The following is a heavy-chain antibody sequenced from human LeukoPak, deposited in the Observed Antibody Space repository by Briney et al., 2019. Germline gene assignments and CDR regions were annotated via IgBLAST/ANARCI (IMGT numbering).Heavy chain of an antibody. Sequence: GGSLRLSCAASGFTFSTYGMPWVCQTPGKGLEWVAVISNDGTIKYYADSVTGRFTVSRDNSKNTVYLQMNSLIPEDTAVYYCAREWSGYSFDYWGQGALVAVSS. CDR1: GFTFSTYG. V-gene: IGHV3-30*03. J-gene: IGHJ4*02. CDR2: ISNDGTIK. CDR3: AREWSGYSFDY. D-gene: IGHD5-18*01.